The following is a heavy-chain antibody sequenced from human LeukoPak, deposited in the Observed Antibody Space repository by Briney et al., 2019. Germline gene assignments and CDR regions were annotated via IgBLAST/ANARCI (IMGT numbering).Heavy chain of an antibody. CDR1: GGSISSGSYY. V-gene: IGHV4-61*02. Sequence: SETLSLTCTVSGGSISSGSYYWSWIRQPAGKGLEWIGRIYTSGSTNYNPSLKSRVTISVDTSKNQFSLKLSSVTAADTAVYYCARDREYSCPDALDPWGQGTLVTVSS. CDR3: ARDREYSCPDALDP. D-gene: IGHD6-6*01. J-gene: IGHJ5*02. CDR2: IYTSGST.